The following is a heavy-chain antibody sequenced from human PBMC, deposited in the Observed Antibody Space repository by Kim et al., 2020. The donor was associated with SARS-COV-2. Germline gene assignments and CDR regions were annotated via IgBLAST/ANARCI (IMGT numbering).Heavy chain of an antibody. J-gene: IGHJ4*02. CDR2: IWYDVSNK. Sequence: GGSLRLSCAASGFTFSSYGMHGVRQAPGKGLEWVAVIWYDVSNKYYADSVKGRFTISRDNSKNTLYLQMNSLRAEDTAVYYCARNGLLWFGELLSRYYFDYWGQGTLVTVSS. CDR1: GFTFSSYG. V-gene: IGHV3-33*01. CDR3: ARNGLLWFGELLSRYYFDY. D-gene: IGHD3-10*01.